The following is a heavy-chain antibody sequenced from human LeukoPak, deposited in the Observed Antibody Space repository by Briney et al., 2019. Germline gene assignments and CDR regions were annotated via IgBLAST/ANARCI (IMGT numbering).Heavy chain of an antibody. J-gene: IGHJ5*02. Sequence: GGSLRLSCAASGFTFSNYWMHWIRQAPGKGLVWVSRINSDARSTSYADSVKGRFTISRDNAKNTLYLQMNSLRAEDAAVYYCARGADTGYSSDSWGQGTLVTVSS. D-gene: IGHD6-19*01. CDR3: ARGADTGYSSDS. V-gene: IGHV3-74*01. CDR2: INSDARST. CDR1: GFTFSNYW.